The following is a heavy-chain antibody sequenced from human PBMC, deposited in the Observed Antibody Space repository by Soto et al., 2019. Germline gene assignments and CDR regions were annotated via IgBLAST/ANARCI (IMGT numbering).Heavy chain of an antibody. J-gene: IGHJ6*02. V-gene: IGHV1-2*04. CDR3: ARAGMVYYDFWSGPQNYYYGMDV. CDR1: GYTFTGYY. D-gene: IGHD3-3*01. CDR2: INPNSGGT. Sequence: ASVKVSCKASGYTFTGYYMHWVRQAPGQGLEWMGWINPNSGGTNYAQKFQGWVTMTRDTSISTAYMELSRLRSDDTAVYYCARAGMVYYDFWSGPQNYYYGMDVWGQGTTVTVSS.